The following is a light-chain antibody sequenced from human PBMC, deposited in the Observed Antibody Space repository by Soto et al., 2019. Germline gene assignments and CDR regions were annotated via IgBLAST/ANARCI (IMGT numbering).Light chain of an antibody. CDR3: QQYNNWPPKT. CDR2: DVS. Sequence: EIVLTQSPATLSLSPGERATLSCRASQSVTTYFAWYQQKPGQAPRLLIYDVSNRAPAIPDRFSGSGSGTEFTLTISSLQSEDFAVYYCQQYNNWPPKTFGQGTKVDIK. J-gene: IGKJ1*01. V-gene: IGKV3D-15*01. CDR1: QSVTTY.